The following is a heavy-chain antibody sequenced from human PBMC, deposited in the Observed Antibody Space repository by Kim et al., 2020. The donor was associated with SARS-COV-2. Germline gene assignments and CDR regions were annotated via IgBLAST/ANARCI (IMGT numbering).Heavy chain of an antibody. J-gene: IGHJ4*02. CDR2: ISYDGSNK. D-gene: IGHD6-19*01. CDR1: GFTFSSYA. CDR3: ARTTWPYSSGGGFDY. V-gene: IGHV3-30*04. Sequence: GGSLRLSCAASGFTFSSYAMHWVRQAPGKGLEWVAVISYDGSNKYYADSVKGRFTISRDNSKNTLYLQMNSLRAEDTAVYYCARTTWPYSSGGGFDYWGQGTLVTVSS.